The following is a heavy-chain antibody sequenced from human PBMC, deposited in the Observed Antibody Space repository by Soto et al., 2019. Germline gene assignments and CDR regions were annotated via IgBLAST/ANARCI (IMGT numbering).Heavy chain of an antibody. Sequence: EVQLVESGGGLVQPGGSLRLSCAASGFTFSTYWMHWVRQPPGKGLVWVSRLNRDGRSTDYADSVKGRFTISRDNAKNTLYLQMYSLRAEDTAVYYCAFNTYDSSGYFYRDWGQGALVTVSS. CDR1: GFTFSTYW. J-gene: IGHJ4*02. D-gene: IGHD3-22*01. CDR3: AFNTYDSSGYFYRD. CDR2: LNRDGRST. V-gene: IGHV3-74*01.